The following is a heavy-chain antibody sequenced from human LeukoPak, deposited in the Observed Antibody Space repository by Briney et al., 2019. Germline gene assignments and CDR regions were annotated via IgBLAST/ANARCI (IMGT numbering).Heavy chain of an antibody. J-gene: IGHJ4*02. CDR3: ARARGEVAIDY. D-gene: IGHD5-12*01. V-gene: IGHV4-34*01. CDR2: VNHSGST. Sequence: PSETLSLTCAVYGESFSGYYWTWVRQPPGKGLEWIGEVNHSGSTNYNPSLKSRVTISADTSKNQFSLKLSSVTAADTAVYYCARARGEVAIDYWDQGTLVTVSS. CDR1: GESFSGYY.